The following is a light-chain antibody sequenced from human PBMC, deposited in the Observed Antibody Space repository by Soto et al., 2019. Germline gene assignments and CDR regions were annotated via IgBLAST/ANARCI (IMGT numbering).Light chain of an antibody. Sequence: EIVMTQSPATLSVSPGEGVTLSCRASQTVGDKLAWYQQKPGQAPRLLIHGASTRATDVPARFSGSGSGTHFTLSISSLQPEDSAVYYCQLYNDWRTFGQGTKVDIK. J-gene: IGKJ2*02. CDR1: QTVGDK. CDR2: GAS. CDR3: QLYNDWRT. V-gene: IGKV3-15*01.